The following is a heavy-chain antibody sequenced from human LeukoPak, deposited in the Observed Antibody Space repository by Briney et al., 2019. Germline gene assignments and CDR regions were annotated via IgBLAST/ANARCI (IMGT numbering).Heavy chain of an antibody. J-gene: IGHJ1*01. Sequence: GGSLRLSCAASEFTFSSYSMNWVRQAPGKGLEWVSCISGSSTYTYYAASVKGRFTISRDNAKNSLYLQMNSLRAEDTAVYYCARGNYYCGGDCYTAEYFQHWGQGTLVTVSS. D-gene: IGHD2-21*02. CDR2: ISGSSTYT. CDR1: EFTFSSYS. V-gene: IGHV3-21*01. CDR3: ARGNYYCGGDCYTAEYFQH.